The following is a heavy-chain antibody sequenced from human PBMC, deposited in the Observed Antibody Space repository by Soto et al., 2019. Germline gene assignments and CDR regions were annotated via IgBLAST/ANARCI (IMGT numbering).Heavy chain of an antibody. J-gene: IGHJ6*02. CDR3: ARARITMVRGTYGMDV. D-gene: IGHD3-10*01. CDR2: IIPIFGTA. V-gene: IGHV1-69*13. Sequence: GASVKVSCKASGGTFSSYAISWARQAPGQGLEWMGGIIPIFGTANYAQKFQGRVTITADESTSTAYMELSSLRSEDTAVYYCARARITMVRGTYGMDVWGQGTTVTVSS. CDR1: GGTFSSYA.